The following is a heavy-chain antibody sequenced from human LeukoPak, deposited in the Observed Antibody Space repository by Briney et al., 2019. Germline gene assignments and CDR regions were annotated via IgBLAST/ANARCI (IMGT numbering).Heavy chain of an antibody. V-gene: IGHV1-18*01. CDR2: ISAYNGNT. CDR3: ARRANHDFWSGTLGY. D-gene: IGHD3-3*01. CDR1: GGTFSSYA. J-gene: IGHJ4*02. Sequence: ASVKVSCKASGGTFSSYAISWVRQAPGQGLEWMGWISAYNGNTNYAQKLQGRVTMTTDTSTSTAYMELRSLRSEDTAVYYCARRANHDFWSGTLGYWGQGTLVTVSS.